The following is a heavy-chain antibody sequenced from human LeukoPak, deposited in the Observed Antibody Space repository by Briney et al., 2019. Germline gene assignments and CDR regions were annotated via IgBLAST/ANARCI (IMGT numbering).Heavy chain of an antibody. D-gene: IGHD3-22*01. J-gene: IGHJ4*02. V-gene: IGHV4-34*01. CDR2: INHSGST. CDR3: ARDALPDYDSSGYLRPPKYDFDY. Sequence: SETLPLTCAVYGGSFSGYYWSWIRQPPGKGLEWIGEINHSGSTNYNPSLKSRVTISVDTSKNQFSLKLSSVTAADTAVYYCARDALPDYDSSGYLRPPKYDFDYWGQGTLVTVSS. CDR1: GGSFSGYY.